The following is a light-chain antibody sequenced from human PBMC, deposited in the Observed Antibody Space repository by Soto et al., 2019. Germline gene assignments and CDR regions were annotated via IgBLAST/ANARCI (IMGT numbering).Light chain of an antibody. J-gene: IGKJ2*01. Sequence: EMVLTQSPGSQSLSPGERATLSCRASQSVSSTYIAWYQQNPGQAPRLLIYGASSRATGIPDRFSGSGSGTDFTLTISRLEPEDFAVYFCQQYGRSPPFTFGQGTKVDIK. CDR2: GAS. CDR3: QQYGRSPPFT. CDR1: QSVSSTY. V-gene: IGKV3-20*01.